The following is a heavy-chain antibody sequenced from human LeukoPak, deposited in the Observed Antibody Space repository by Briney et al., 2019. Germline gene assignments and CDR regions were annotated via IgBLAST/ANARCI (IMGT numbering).Heavy chain of an antibody. Sequence: GGSLRLSCAASGFTFSDSWMSWVRQAPGKGLEWVANMNQDGSAKGYVDSVKGRFTISRDNARNSLYLQMSSLRPEDSAVYYCATYTHWVAGDVWGQGTTVTVSS. J-gene: IGHJ6*02. CDR1: GFTFSDSW. CDR3: ATYTHWVAGDV. V-gene: IGHV3-7*01. CDR2: MNQDGSAK. D-gene: IGHD3-16*01.